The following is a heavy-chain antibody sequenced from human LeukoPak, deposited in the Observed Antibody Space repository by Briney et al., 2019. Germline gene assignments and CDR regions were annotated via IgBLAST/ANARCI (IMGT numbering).Heavy chain of an antibody. CDR1: GFTFYKAW. CDR2: IKRKTDGGTT. V-gene: IGHV3-15*01. Sequence: GGSLRLSCAASGFTFYKAWMSWDRQAPGKGLEWVGRIKRKTDGGTTDYAAPVKGRFTISRDDSKNTLYLQMNSLKTDGTAVYYCTKGSGAYYRDAFDIWGQGTMVTVSS. D-gene: IGHD2-21*02. J-gene: IGHJ3*02. CDR3: TKGSGAYYRDAFDI.